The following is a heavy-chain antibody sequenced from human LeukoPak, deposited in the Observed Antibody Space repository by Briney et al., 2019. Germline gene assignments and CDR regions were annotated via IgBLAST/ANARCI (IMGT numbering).Heavy chain of an antibody. Sequence: TGGSLRLSCAASGFTFSSYAMSWVRQAPGKGLEWVSGISDSGDRTQYADSVKGRFTISRDNSKNTLYLQMNSLRAEDTAIYYCAKERSGSWPFDYWGQGTLVTVSS. CDR1: GFTFSSYA. J-gene: IGHJ4*02. D-gene: IGHD1-26*01. V-gene: IGHV3-23*01. CDR2: ISDSGDRT. CDR3: AKERSGSWPFDY.